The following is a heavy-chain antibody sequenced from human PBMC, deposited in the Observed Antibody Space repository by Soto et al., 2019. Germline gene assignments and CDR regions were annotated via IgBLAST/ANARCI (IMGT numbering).Heavy chain of an antibody. Sequence: SETLSLTCTVSGASISSYYWSWIRQPPGKGLEWIGYMYYSGSGNYNPSLRSRVTISVDTSKNQFSLNLKSVTTADTAVYYCASESPIQNRYFDYWVQVLLITVS. CDR2: MYYSGSG. CDR3: ASESPIQNRYFDY. J-gene: IGHJ4*02. CDR1: GASISSYY. V-gene: IGHV4-59*01.